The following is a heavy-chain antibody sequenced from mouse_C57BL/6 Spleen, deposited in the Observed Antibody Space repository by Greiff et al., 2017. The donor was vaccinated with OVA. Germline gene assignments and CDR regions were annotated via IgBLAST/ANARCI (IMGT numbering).Heavy chain of an antibody. CDR1: GFTFSSYG. J-gene: IGHJ1*03. V-gene: IGHV5-6*02. D-gene: IGHD1-1*01. CDR2: ISSGGSYT. CDR3: ARHGGYYGSSPYWYFDV. Sequence: DVKLVESGGDLVKPGGSLKLSCAASGFTFSSYGMSWVRQTPDKRLEWVATISSGGSYTYYPDSVKGRFTISRDNAKNTLYLQMSSLKSEDTAMYYCARHGGYYGSSPYWYFDVWGTGTTVTVSS.